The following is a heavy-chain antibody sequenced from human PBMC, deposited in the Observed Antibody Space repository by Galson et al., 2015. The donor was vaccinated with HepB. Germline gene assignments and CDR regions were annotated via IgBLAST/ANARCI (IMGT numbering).Heavy chain of an antibody. D-gene: IGHD4-17*01. J-gene: IGHJ1*01. CDR2: IIPIFGTA. CDR1: GGTFSSYA. CDR3: ARGYGDYVGGPEYFQH. Sequence: SVKVSCKASGGTFSSYAISWVRQAPGQGLEWMGGIIPIFGTANYAQKFQGRVTITADESTSTAYMELSSLRSEDTAVYYCARGYGDYVGGPEYFQHWGQGTLVTVSS. V-gene: IGHV1-69*13.